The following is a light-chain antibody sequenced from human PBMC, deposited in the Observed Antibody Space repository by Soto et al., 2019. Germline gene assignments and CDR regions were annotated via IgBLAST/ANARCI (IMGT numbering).Light chain of an antibody. V-gene: IGKV4-1*01. CDR1: QSVLYSSNNKNY. Sequence: DIVMTQSPDSLAVSLGERATINCKSSQSVLYSSNNKNYLAWYQQKPGQPPKLLIYWASTRESGVPDRFSGSGSATDFTRAIGSLQAEDVAVYYCQQYYSTPYTFGQGTKLEIK. CDR3: QQYYSTPYT. J-gene: IGKJ2*01. CDR2: WAS.